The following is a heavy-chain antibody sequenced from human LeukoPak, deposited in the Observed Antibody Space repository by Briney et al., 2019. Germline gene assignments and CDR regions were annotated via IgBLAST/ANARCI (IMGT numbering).Heavy chain of an antibody. CDR3: AKDDTVTIRSPVDY. V-gene: IGHV3-30*02. CDR1: GFTFSSYG. D-gene: IGHD4-11*01. CDR2: IRYDGSNK. Sequence: PGGSLRLSCAASGFTFSSYGMHWVRQAPGEGLEWVAFIRYDGSNKYYADSVKGRFTISRDNSKNTLYLQMNSLRAEDTAVYYCAKDDTVTIRSPVDYWGQGTLVTVSS. J-gene: IGHJ4*02.